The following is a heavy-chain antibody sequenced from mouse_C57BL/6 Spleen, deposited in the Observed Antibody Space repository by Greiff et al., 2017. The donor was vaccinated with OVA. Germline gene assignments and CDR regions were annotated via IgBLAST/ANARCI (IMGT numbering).Heavy chain of an antibody. V-gene: IGHV1-42*01. CDR3: ARGAAYYFDY. CDR1: GYSFTGYY. D-gene: IGHD3-3*01. J-gene: IGHJ2*01. CDR2: INPSTGGT. Sequence: EVKLQESGPELVKPGASVKISCKASGYSFTGYYMNWVKQSPEKSLEWIGEINPSTGGTTYNQKFKAKATLTVDKSSSTAYMQLTSLTSEDSAVYYCARGAAYYFDYWGQGTTLTVSS.